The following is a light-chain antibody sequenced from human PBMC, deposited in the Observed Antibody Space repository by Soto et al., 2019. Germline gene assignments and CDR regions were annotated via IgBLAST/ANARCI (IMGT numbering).Light chain of an antibody. CDR2: DVS. CDR1: SSDVGGYNY. Sequence: QSVLTQPASVSGSPGQSITISCTGTSSDVGGYNYVSWYQQHPGKAPKLMIYDVSNRPSGVSNRFSGSKSGNTASLTISGQQPEDEAGHYFSSYTSSSPYVFGTGTKVTVL. CDR3: SSYTSSSPYV. J-gene: IGLJ1*01. V-gene: IGLV2-14*01.